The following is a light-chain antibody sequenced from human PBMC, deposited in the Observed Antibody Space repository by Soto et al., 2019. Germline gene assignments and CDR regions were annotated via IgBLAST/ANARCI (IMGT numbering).Light chain of an antibody. CDR3: QQSYSTSIT. CDR2: AAS. Sequence: DIQMTQSPSSLSASVGDRVTITCRASQSISSYLNWYHQKPGKAPKLLIYAASSLQSGVPSRFSGSGSGTDFTLTISSLQPEDFATYYCQQSYSTSITFGQGIRLEIK. V-gene: IGKV1-39*01. CDR1: QSISSY. J-gene: IGKJ5*01.